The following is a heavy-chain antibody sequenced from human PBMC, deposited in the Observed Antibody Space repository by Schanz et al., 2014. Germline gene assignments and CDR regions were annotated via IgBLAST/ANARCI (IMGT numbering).Heavy chain of an antibody. D-gene: IGHD1-26*01. CDR1: GFTFTDHA. CDR2: INSDGRST. CDR3: AGDWASGRYYSDY. J-gene: IGHJ4*02. V-gene: IGHV3-74*01. Sequence: EVQLLASGGGLVQPGGSLRLTCLTSGFTFTDHAMSWVRQAPGKGLVWVSRINSDGRSTNYADSVKGRFSISRDNARNTLHLQMDSLRDEDTAVYYCAGDWASGRYYSDYWGQGTLVTVSS.